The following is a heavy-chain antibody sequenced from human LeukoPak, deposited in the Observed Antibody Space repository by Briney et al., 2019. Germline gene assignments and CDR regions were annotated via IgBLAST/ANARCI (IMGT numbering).Heavy chain of an antibody. CDR1: GFTFSSYA. CDR3: ARDPDYDFWSHPLGHWFDP. D-gene: IGHD3-3*01. V-gene: IGHV3-30-3*01. J-gene: IGHJ5*02. CDR2: ISYDGSNK. Sequence: PGGSLRLSCAASGFTFSSYAMHWVRQAPGKGLEWVAVISYDGSNKYYADSVKGRFTISRDNSKNTLYLQMNSLRAEDTAVYYCARDPDYDFWSHPLGHWFDPWGQGTLVTVSS.